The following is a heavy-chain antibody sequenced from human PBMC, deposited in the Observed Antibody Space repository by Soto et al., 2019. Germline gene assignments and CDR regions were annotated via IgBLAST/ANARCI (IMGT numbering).Heavy chain of an antibody. D-gene: IGHD2-15*01. CDR3: AKVGGYCSGGSCYNWFDP. CDR2: ISGSGGST. J-gene: IGHJ5*02. CDR1: GFTFSSYA. V-gene: IGHV3-23*01. Sequence: EVQLLESGGGLVQPGSLRLSCAASGFTFSSYAMSWVRQAPGKGLEWVSAISGSGGSTYYADSVKGRFIISRDNSKNTLYLQMNSLRAEDTAVYYCAKVGGYCSGGSCYNWFDPWGQGTLVTVSS.